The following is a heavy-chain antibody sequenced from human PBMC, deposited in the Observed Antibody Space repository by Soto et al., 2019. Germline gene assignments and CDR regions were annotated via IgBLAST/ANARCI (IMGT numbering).Heavy chain of an antibody. J-gene: IGHJ5*02. Sequence: SETLSLTCSVSGGSLSGDYYLSCIRQSPEKGLEWIGYIYYSGSSYSHPALQSRLSTSLDTSKNQFSLKLRSVTAADTAVYYGARGGARWTGDVDAWGQGALVTVSS. D-gene: IGHD2-15*01. CDR1: GGSLSGDYY. CDR3: ARGGARWTGDVDA. V-gene: IGHV4-30-4*08. CDR2: IYYSGSS.